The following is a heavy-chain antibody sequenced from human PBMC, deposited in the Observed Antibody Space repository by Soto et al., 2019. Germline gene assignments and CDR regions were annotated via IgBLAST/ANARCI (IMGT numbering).Heavy chain of an antibody. CDR2: ISWNSGSI. V-gene: IGHV3-9*01. J-gene: IGHJ6*02. Sequence: EVQLVESGGGLVQPGRSLRLSCAASGFTFDDYAMHWVRQAPGKGLEWVSGISWNSGSIGYADSVKGRFTISRDNAKNSLYLQMNSLRAEDTALYYCAKDAAGVSYYYGMDVWGQGTTVTVSS. D-gene: IGHD2-21*01. CDR1: GFTFDDYA. CDR3: AKDAAGVSYYYGMDV.